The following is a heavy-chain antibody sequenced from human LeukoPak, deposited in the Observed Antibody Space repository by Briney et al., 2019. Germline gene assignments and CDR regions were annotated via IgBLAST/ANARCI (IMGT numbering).Heavy chain of an antibody. J-gene: IGHJ6*03. CDR1: GYTFTSYG. D-gene: IGHD6-13*01. CDR3: ARDGYSSSDYYYYYMDV. Sequence: ASVKVSCKASGYTFTSYGINWVRQAPGQGPEWMGWISAYNGNTNYAQKFQGRVTITADKSTSTAYMELSSLRSEDTAVYYCARDGYSSSDYYYYYMDVWGKGTTVTISS. CDR2: ISAYNGNT. V-gene: IGHV1-18*01.